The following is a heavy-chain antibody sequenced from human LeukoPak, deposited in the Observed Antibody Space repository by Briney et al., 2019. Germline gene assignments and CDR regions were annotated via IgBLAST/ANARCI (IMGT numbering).Heavy chain of an antibody. D-gene: IGHD1-26*01. CDR3: ASDVGASAPDAFDI. CDR2: ISSSSNYI. Sequence: SGGSLRLSCAASGLTFSTYNMNWVRQAPGKGLEWVSSISSSSNYIYYADSVKGRFTISRDNAKNSLYLQMNSLRAEDTDVYYCASDVGASAPDAFDIWGQGTMVTVSS. J-gene: IGHJ3*02. CDR1: GLTFSTYN. V-gene: IGHV3-21*01.